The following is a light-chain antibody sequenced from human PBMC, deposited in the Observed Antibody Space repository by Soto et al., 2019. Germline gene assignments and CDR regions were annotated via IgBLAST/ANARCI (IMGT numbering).Light chain of an antibody. CDR1: QSVSSSY. V-gene: IGKV3-20*01. CDR3: QQYDSSLYT. J-gene: IGKJ2*01. CDR2: GAS. Sequence: EIVLTQSPGTLSLSPGERATLSCRASQSVSSSYSAWYQQKPGQAPRLLIYGASTRAPGIPDRFSGSGSGTDFTLTISRLEPEDFAVYYCQQYDSSLYTFGLGTKLEI.